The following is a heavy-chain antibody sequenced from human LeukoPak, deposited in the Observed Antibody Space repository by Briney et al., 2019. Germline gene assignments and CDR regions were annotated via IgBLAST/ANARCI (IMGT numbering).Heavy chain of an antibody. CDR3: ARAGYGYGLYYFDY. D-gene: IGHD5-18*01. Sequence: SETLSLTCTVSGGSISSYYWSWIRQPPGKGLEWIGYIYYSGSTNYNPSLKSRVTISVDTSKNQFSLKLSSVTAADTAVYYCARAGYGYGLYYFDYWGQGTLVAVSS. CDR1: GGSISSYY. J-gene: IGHJ4*02. CDR2: IYYSGST. V-gene: IGHV4-59*01.